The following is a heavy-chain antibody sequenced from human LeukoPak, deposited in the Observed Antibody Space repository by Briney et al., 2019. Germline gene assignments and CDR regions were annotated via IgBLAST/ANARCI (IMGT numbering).Heavy chain of an antibody. CDR1: GGSFSGYY. CDR3: ARDRRYFDY. V-gene: IGHV3-11*01. J-gene: IGHJ4*02. CDR2: ISSSGSTI. Sequence: LSLTCAVYGGSFSGYYWSWIRQAPGKGLEWVSYISSSGSTIYYADSVKGRFTISRDNAKNSLYLQMNSLRAEDTAVYYCARDRRYFDYWGQGTLVTVSS.